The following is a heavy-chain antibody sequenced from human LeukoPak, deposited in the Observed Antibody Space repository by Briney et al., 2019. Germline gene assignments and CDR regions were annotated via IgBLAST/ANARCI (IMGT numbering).Heavy chain of an antibody. CDR1: GFTFSSYS. D-gene: IGHD5-18*01. J-gene: IGHJ4*02. CDR2: ISSSSSTI. CDR3: ARDQPIGYNYGYPFDN. Sequence: PGGSLRLSCAASGFTFSSYSMNWVRQAPGKGLERVSYISSSSSTIYYADSVKGRFTTSRDNAKNSLYLQMNNLRVEDTAVYYCARDQPIGYNYGYPFDNWGQGTLVTVSS. V-gene: IGHV3-48*04.